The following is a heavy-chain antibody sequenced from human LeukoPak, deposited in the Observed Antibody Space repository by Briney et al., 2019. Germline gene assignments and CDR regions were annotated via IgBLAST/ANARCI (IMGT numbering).Heavy chain of an antibody. D-gene: IGHD3-3*01. CDR3: ARDGYDFWSGYPTTVNF. V-gene: IGHV3-48*01. CDR1: GFTFSTYA. J-gene: IGHJ4*02. Sequence: GGSLRLSCAASGFTFSTYAMNWVRQAPGKGLEWVSYISSSSNTIYYADSVQGRFTISRDNANNSLYLQMNSLRAEDTAVYYCARDGYDFWSGYPTTVNFWGQGTLVTVSS. CDR2: ISSSSNTI.